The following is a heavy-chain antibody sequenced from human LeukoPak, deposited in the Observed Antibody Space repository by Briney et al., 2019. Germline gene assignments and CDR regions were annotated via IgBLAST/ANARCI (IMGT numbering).Heavy chain of an antibody. Sequence: SQTLSLTCAVYGGSFSGYYWSWIRQPPGKGLEWIGEINHSGSTNYNPSLKSRVTISVDTSKNQFSLKLSSVTAADTAVYYCARAEPYYDFWSGYYSDAFDIWGQGTMVTVS. V-gene: IGHV4-34*01. J-gene: IGHJ3*02. CDR3: ARAEPYYDFWSGYYSDAFDI. CDR1: GGSFSGYY. CDR2: INHSGST. D-gene: IGHD3-3*01.